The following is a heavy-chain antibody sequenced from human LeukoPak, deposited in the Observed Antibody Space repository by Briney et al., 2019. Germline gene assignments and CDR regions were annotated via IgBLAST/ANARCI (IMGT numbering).Heavy chain of an antibody. V-gene: IGHV3-30*02. CDR1: GFSFSTSG. D-gene: IGHD7-27*01. Sequence: GGSLRLSCAASGFSFSTSGMHWIRQAPGKGLEWEAFIQSDGGNEYYADSVKGRFTISRDNSKNTVHLQMNSLRAEDTAMYYCVRDGAHWDLDYWGQGTLVTVSS. CDR2: IQSDGGNE. CDR3: VRDGAHWDLDY. J-gene: IGHJ4*02.